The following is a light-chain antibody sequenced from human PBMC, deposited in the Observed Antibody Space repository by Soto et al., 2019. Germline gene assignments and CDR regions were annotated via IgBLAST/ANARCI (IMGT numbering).Light chain of an antibody. V-gene: IGKV1-33*01. Sequence: DIKLTQSPSSLSASAGDTVTITCQASRSISKSLNWYQQKPGKAPDLLIYDASTLQTGVPPGFSGSGSGTDFTLTISSLHPEDIATYYCQHYDHLPVTFGQGTRLAIK. CDR1: RSISKS. CDR3: QHYDHLPVT. CDR2: DAS. J-gene: IGKJ5*01.